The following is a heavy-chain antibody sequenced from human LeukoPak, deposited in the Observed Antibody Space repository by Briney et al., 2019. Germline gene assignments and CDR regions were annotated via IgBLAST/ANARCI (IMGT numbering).Heavy chain of an antibody. CDR2: IRTSAASPYNT. V-gene: IGHV3-48*02. CDR1: GFTFTDYP. D-gene: IGHD3-16*01. Sequence: GGSLRLSCAASGFTFTDYPMNWVRQAPGRGLEWVANIRTSAASPYNTNYADSVQGRVIISRDDAKKTLYLHMNGLRDDDTAVYYCARDQRFAFDYWGQGILVTVSS. CDR3: ARDQRFAFDY. J-gene: IGHJ4*02.